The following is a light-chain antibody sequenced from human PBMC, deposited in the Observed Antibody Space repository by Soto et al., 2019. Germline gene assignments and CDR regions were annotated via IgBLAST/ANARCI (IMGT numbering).Light chain of an antibody. CDR2: GAS. CDR1: QNVDTNY. Sequence: EIVLTQSPGTLSLSPGERDTLSCRASQNVDTNYLAWYQQKPGQAPRIIIFGASGRATDIPDRFSGSGSGTDFTLTISRLEPEDFAVYYWQQYGSLSWTFGQGTKVEIK. CDR3: QQYGSLSWT. J-gene: IGKJ1*01. V-gene: IGKV3-20*01.